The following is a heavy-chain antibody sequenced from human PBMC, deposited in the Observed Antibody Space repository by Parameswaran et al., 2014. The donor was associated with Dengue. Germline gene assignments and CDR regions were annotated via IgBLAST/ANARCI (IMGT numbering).Heavy chain of an antibody. Sequence: KWIRQSPSRGLEWLGRTYYRSKWYNDYAVSVKSRITINPDTSKNQFSLQLNSVTPEDTAVYYCARGLNWGLFDYWGQGTLVTVSS. J-gene: IGHJ4*02. CDR2: TYYRSKWYN. CDR3: ARGLNWGLFDY. D-gene: IGHD7-27*01. V-gene: IGHV6-1*01.